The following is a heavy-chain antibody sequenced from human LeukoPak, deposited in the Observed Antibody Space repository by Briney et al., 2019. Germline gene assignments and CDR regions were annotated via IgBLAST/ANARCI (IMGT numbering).Heavy chain of an antibody. J-gene: IGHJ5*02. Sequence: SETLSLTCGVYDGSFSSYYWGWIRQPPGKGLEWIGSIYYSGTTHYSPSLESRVTISVDTSKNQFSLKVASVTAADTAIYYCAKGAGGFSYYNWFDPWGQGTLVTVSS. CDR1: DGSFSSYY. D-gene: IGHD5-18*01. V-gene: IGHV4-34*01. CDR2: IYYSGTT. CDR3: AKGAGGFSYYNWFDP.